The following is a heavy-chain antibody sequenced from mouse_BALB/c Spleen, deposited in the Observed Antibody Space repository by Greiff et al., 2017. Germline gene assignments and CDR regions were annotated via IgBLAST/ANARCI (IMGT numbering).Heavy chain of an antibody. CDR1: GFSLTSYG. CDR3: ARALMITTSSFAY. J-gene: IGHJ3*01. V-gene: IGHV2-9*02. CDR2: IWAGGST. Sequence: VKVVESGPGLVAPSQSLSITCTVSGFSLTSYGVHWVRQPPGKGLEWLGVIWAGGSTNYNSALMSRLSISKDNSKSQVFLKMNSLQTDDTAMYYCARALMITTSSFAYWGQGTLVTVSA. D-gene: IGHD2-4*01.